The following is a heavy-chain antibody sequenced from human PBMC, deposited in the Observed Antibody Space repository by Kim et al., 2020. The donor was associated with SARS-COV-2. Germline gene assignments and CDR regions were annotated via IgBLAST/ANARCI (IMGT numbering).Heavy chain of an antibody. J-gene: IGHJ4*02. D-gene: IGHD2-21*01. Sequence: KYYADSVKGRFAISRDNSKSTLYLHIDSVRAAETAVYNCAKDCGHGAYDYWGQGTPGTVSS. CDR3: AKDCGHGAYDY. CDR2: K. V-gene: IGHV3-30*02.